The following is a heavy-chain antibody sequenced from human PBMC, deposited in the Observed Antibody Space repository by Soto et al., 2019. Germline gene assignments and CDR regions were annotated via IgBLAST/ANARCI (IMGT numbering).Heavy chain of an antibody. D-gene: IGHD6-13*01. Sequence: VQLQESGPGLVKPSETLSLICTVSGGSISSDYLSWIRQPAGKGLEWIGRVYTRGYNNSNPSLKRRVTMSVDTSKKQFSLNLSSVTAADTAVYYCAREPTTAGTVNWFDPWGQGTLVTVSS. CDR3: AREPTTAGTVNWFDP. V-gene: IGHV4-4*07. CDR1: GGSISSDY. CDR2: VYTRGYN. J-gene: IGHJ5*02.